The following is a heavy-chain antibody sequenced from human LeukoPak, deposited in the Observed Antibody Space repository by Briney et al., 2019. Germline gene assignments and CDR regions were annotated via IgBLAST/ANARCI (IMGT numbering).Heavy chain of an antibody. V-gene: IGHV3-23*01. CDR2: ISGSGGST. CDR1: GFTFSTYA. D-gene: IGHD3-9*01. CDR3: AKSRFPAATSVLRYYGY. J-gene: IGHJ4*02. Sequence: GGSLRLSCAASGFTFSTYAMIWVRQAPGKGLKWVSAISGSGGSTYYADSVKGRFTISRDNSKNTLYLQMNSLRAEDTAVYYCAKSRFPAATSVLRYYGYWGQGTLVTVSS.